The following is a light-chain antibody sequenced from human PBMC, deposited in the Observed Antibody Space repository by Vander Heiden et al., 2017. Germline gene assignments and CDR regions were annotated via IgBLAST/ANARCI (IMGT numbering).Light chain of an antibody. CDR1: SRDVGNFDH. CDR3: NSYTSGSTLVI. J-gene: IGLJ2*01. V-gene: IGLV2-14*03. CDR2: DVS. Sequence: QSALTQPASVSGSPGQSITISCTATSRDVGNFDHVSWYQQHPGKAPKLMIYDVSNRPSGVSNRFSGSKSDNTASLTISGLQAEDDADYYCNSYTSGSTLVIFGGGDQADRP.